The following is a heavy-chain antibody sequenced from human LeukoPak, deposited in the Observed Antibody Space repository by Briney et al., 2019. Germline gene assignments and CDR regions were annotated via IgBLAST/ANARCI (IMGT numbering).Heavy chain of an antibody. CDR3: ARDPESSSFDY. J-gene: IGHJ4*02. CDR2: IDQDGSVR. CDR1: GFTFSSFW. Sequence: PGGSLRLSCVASGFTFSSFWMSWVRQAPGKGLEFVANIDQDGSVRDYVDSVKGRFIISRDNAKSALYLQMDSLRAEDTAVYFCARDPESSSFDYWGLGTPVTVSS. V-gene: IGHV3-7*01. D-gene: IGHD6-13*01.